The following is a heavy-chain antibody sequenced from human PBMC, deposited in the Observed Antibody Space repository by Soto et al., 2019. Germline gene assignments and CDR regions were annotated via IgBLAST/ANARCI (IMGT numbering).Heavy chain of an antibody. Sequence: QVQLVQSGAEVKKPGSSVKVSCKASGGTFSSYAISWVRQAPGQGLEWMGGIIPIFGTANYAQKFQGRVTITADESTSTAYLKLSSLRSEDTAVYYCARDYGGQPGDWYFDLGGRGTLVTVSS. V-gene: IGHV1-69*01. CDR2: IIPIFGTA. CDR1: GGTFSSYA. D-gene: IGHD4-17*01. J-gene: IGHJ2*01. CDR3: ARDYGGQPGDWYFDL.